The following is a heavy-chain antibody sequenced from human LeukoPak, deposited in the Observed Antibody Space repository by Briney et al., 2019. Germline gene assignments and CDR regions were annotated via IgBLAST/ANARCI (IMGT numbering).Heavy chain of an antibody. CDR3: AGDPIV. J-gene: IGHJ4*02. Sequence: ASETLSLTCTVSGGSISGYYWSWIRQPPGKGLEWIGYSGGTNYNPSLKSRLTISVDTSKNQFSLQLRSVTEADTAVYYCAGDPIVWGQGTLVTVSS. CDR1: GGSISGYY. V-gene: IGHV4-59*01. D-gene: IGHD2-15*01. CDR2: SGGT.